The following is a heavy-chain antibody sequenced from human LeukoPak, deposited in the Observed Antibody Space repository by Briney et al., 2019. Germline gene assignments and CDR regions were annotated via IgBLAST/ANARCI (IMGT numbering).Heavy chain of an antibody. CDR3: ARDIRGWSRSHYYYYYGMDV. V-gene: IGHV1-46*01. Sequence: ASVKVSCKASGYTFTSYYMHWVRQAPGQGLEWMGIINPSGGSTSYAQKFQGRVTMTRDTSTSTVYMELSSLRSEDTAVYYCARDIRGWSRSHYYYYYGMDVWGQGTTVTVSS. CDR1: GYTFTSYY. CDR2: INPSGGST. J-gene: IGHJ6*02. D-gene: IGHD6-19*01.